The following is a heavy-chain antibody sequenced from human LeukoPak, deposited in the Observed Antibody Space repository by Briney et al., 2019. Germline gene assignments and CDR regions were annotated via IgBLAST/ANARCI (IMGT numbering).Heavy chain of an antibody. CDR2: IIPNSGAT. D-gene: IGHD2-21*01. Sequence: ASVKVSCKPSGYIFTVYHLHWVRQAPGQGLEWMGRIIPNSGATNYAQNFQGRVTMTRDTSISTAYMELSRLSPDDTGVYYCARGISGGFDIWGQGTKVAVSS. V-gene: IGHV1-2*05. J-gene: IGHJ3*02. CDR1: GYIFTVYH. CDR3: ARGISGGFDI.